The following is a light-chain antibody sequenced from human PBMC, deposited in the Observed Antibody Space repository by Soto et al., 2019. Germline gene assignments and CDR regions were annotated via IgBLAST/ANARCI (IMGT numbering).Light chain of an antibody. CDR2: DAS. V-gene: IGKV3-11*01. CDR1: QSVSSY. CDR3: QQRANWPLT. Sequence: EIVLTQSPATLSLSPGAGATLSCRASQSVSSYLAWYQHRPGQAPRLLIYDASFRAAGIPAKFSGSGSGTDFTLTISSLEPADFAIYYCQQRANWPLTFGGGTKVELK. J-gene: IGKJ4*01.